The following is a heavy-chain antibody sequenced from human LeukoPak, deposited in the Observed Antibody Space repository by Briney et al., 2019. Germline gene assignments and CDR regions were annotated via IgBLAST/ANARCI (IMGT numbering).Heavy chain of an antibody. J-gene: IGHJ4*02. D-gene: IGHD2-2*01. CDR3: AKDDRDVVVPAAISDY. V-gene: IGHV3-23*01. Sequence: GGSLRLSCAASGFTFSSYAMSWVRQAPGEGLEWVSAISGSGGSTYYADSVKGRFTISRDNSKNTLYLQMNSLRAEDTAVYYCAKDDRDVVVPAAISDYWGQGTLVTVSS. CDR1: GFTFSSYA. CDR2: ISGSGGST.